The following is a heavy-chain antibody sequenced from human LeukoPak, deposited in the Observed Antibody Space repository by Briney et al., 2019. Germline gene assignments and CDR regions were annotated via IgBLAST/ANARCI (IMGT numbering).Heavy chain of an antibody. CDR3: ARVPSYYEGLEPGFMFDY. D-gene: IGHD1-26*01. CDR2: ISSSGDTI. V-gene: IGHV3-11*04. Sequence: GGSLRLSCAASGFTFSDYYMSWIRQAPGKGLEWISYISSSGDTIFYADSVKGRFTISRDNAKNSLYLQMNSLRAEDTAVYYCARVPSYYEGLEPGFMFDYWGQGTLVTVSS. CDR1: GFTFSDYY. J-gene: IGHJ4*02.